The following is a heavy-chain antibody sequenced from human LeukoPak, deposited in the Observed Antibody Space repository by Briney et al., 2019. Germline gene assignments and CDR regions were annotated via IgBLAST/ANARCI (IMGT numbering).Heavy chain of an antibody. D-gene: IGHD1-26*01. CDR2: MTSSSDYM. V-gene: IGHV3-21*01. CDR1: EFTFSNYC. Sequence: GGSLRLSCAASEFTFSNYCMNWVRQAPGKGLEWVSSMTSSSDYMSYADSVKGRFTISRDNAKNSLYLQMNSLRAEDTAVYYCARGMGPWFDPWGQGTLVTVSS. CDR3: ARGMGPWFDP. J-gene: IGHJ5*02.